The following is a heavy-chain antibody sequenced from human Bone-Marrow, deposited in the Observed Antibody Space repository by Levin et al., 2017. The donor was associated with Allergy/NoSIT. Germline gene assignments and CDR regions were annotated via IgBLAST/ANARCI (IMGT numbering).Heavy chain of an antibody. J-gene: IGHJ6*02. V-gene: IGHV3-23*01. Sequence: LSLTCAASGFTFSSSAMSWVRQAPGKGLEWVSTLSGSGSSKDYADSVKGRFTISRDNSKNTLYLQMNSLRAEDTAVYYCAKITGSYYYYGMDVWGQGTTVTVSS. D-gene: IGHD1-14*01. CDR1: GFTFSSSA. CDR2: LSGSGSSK. CDR3: AKITGSYYYYGMDV.